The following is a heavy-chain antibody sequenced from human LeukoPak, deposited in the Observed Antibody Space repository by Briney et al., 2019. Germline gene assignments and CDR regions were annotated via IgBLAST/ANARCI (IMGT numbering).Heavy chain of an antibody. CDR1: GFSFSGHW. V-gene: IGHV3-7*05. CDR3: AYRNNFEY. D-gene: IGHD1-26*01. CDR2: IKADGSEK. Sequence: GGSLRLSCAASGFSFSGHWMNWVRQPPGRGLEWVANIKADGSEKYYVDSVKGRFTISRDDAKRTVDPQMDNLRAEDTAIYYCAYRNNFEYWGQGALVTVSS. J-gene: IGHJ4*02.